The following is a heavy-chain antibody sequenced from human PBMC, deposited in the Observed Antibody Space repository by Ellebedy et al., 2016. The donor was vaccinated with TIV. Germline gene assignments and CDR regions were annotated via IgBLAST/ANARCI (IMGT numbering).Heavy chain of an antibody. D-gene: IGHD2-21*02. CDR1: GSTFSSYA. CDR2: ISSNGGST. J-gene: IGHJ4*02. V-gene: IGHV3-64*01. CDR3: ARDEGRGGDCPDY. Sequence: GGSLRLSCAASGSTFSSYAMHWVRQAPGKGLEYVSAISSNGGSTYYANSVKGRFTISRDNSKNTLYLQMGSLRAEDMAVYYCARDEGRGGDCPDYWGQGTLVTVSS.